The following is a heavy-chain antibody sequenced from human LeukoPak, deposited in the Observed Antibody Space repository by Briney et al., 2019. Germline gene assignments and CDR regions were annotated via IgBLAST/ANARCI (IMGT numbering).Heavy chain of an antibody. Sequence: GGSLRLSCAASGFTFSNGWMSCVRQAPGKGLEWVGRIKSKADCGITDYPAPVKGIFTISRDDSEKTLYLQMNSLKTEDTAVYYCATNSDYEGLFAYWGQGSLVTVSS. CDR3: ATNSDYEGLFAY. CDR1: GFTFSNGW. J-gene: IGHJ4*02. D-gene: IGHD5-12*01. V-gene: IGHV3-15*01. CDR2: IKSKADCGIT.